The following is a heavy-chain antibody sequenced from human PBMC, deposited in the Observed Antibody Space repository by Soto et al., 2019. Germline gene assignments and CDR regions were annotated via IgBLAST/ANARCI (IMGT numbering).Heavy chain of an antibody. D-gene: IGHD3-10*01. J-gene: IGHJ5*02. CDR1: GGSFSGYY. V-gene: IGHV4-34*01. Sequence: SETLSLTCAVYGGSFSGYYWSWIRQPPGKGLEWIGEINHSGSTNYNPSLKSRVTISVDTSKNQFSLKLSSVTAADTAVYYCASTILWFGRRFDPWGQGTLVTVSS. CDR3: ASTILWFGRRFDP. CDR2: INHSGST.